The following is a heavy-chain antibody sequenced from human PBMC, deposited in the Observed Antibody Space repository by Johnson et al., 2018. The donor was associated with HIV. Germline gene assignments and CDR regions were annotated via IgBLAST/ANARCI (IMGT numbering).Heavy chain of an antibody. CDR3: ARVLVRGPYPGYAFDI. V-gene: IGHV3-30*02. Sequence: QVQLVESGGGLVKPGGSLRLSCAVSGFTFSSYGMHWVRQAPGKGLEWVAFIRNDGSKKYYADSVKGRFTISRDNAKNSLYLQMNSLRAEDTAVYYCARVLVRGPYPGYAFDIWGQGTMVTVSS. J-gene: IGHJ3*02. CDR1: GFTFSSYG. CDR2: IRNDGSKK. D-gene: IGHD3-10*01.